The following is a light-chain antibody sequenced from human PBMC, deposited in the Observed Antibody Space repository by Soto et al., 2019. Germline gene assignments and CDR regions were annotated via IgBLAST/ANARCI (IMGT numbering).Light chain of an antibody. V-gene: IGLV2-14*01. Sequence: QSVLTQPASVSGSPGQSITISCTGTSSDVGGYNYVSWYQQHPGKAPKLMIYDVSNRPSGVSNRFSGSKSGNTASLTISGLQAEDEADYYCSSYTSSSTVVFGGWTKLNVL. J-gene: IGLJ2*01. CDR1: SSDVGGYNY. CDR2: DVS. CDR3: SSYTSSSTVV.